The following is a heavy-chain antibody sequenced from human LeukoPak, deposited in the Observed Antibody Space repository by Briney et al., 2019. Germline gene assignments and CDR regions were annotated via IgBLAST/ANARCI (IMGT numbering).Heavy chain of an antibody. Sequence: SETLSLTCTVSGGSISSYYWSWIRQPAGKGLEWIGRIYTSGSTNYNPSLKSRVTMSVDTSKNQFSLKLSSVTAADTAVHYCAREEPYDFWSGPKYSWFDPWGQGTLVTVSS. V-gene: IGHV4-4*07. J-gene: IGHJ5*02. D-gene: IGHD3-3*01. CDR2: IYTSGST. CDR3: AREEPYDFWSGPKYSWFDP. CDR1: GGSISSYY.